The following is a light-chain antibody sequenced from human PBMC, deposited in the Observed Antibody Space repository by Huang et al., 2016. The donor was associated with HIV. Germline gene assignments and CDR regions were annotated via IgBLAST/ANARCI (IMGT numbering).Light chain of an antibody. CDR2: AAS. V-gene: IGKV1-9*01. CDR1: QGIPNY. J-gene: IGKJ4*01. CDR3: QQFSSYPLT. Sequence: IQLTQSPSSLSIYVGDKVTITCRASQGIPNYLAWYQQRPGKAPKLLIYAASTLQNGVPSRFSGSGSGADFALSIANVQPEDSATYYCQQFSSYPLTFGGGTKVEIK.